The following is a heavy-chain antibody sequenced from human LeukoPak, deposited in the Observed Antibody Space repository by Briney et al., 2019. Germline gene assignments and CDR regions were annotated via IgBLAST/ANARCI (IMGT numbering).Heavy chain of an antibody. D-gene: IGHD1-7*01. CDR2: IYYSGNT. CDR1: GGSFSSGGYF. CDR3: ARADGWNYHLDY. V-gene: IGHV4-31*03. Sequence: PSETLSLTCTVSGGSFSSGGYFWSWIRQHPGKGLEWIGYIYYSGNTYYNPSLKSRLTISLDTSKNQFSLRLSSVTAADTAVYYCARADGWNYHLDYWGQGTLVTVSS. J-gene: IGHJ4*02.